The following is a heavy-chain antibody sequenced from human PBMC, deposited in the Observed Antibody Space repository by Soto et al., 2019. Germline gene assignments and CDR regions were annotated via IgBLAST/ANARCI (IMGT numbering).Heavy chain of an antibody. V-gene: IGHV3-23*01. Sequence: EVQLLESGGGLVQPGGSLRLSCAASGFTFSSYAMSWVRQAPGKGLEWVSAISGSGGSTYYADSVKGRFTISRDNSKNTLYLQMNSLRAEDTAVYYCALTYYDFWSADCPDWFVDYWGQGTLVTVSS. J-gene: IGHJ4*02. CDR2: ISGSGGST. CDR1: GFTFSSYA. D-gene: IGHD3-3*01. CDR3: ALTYYDFWSADCPDWFVDY.